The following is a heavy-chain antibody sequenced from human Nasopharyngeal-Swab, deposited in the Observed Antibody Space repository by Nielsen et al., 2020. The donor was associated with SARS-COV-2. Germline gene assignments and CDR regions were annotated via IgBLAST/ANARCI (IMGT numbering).Heavy chain of an antibody. J-gene: IGHJ5*02. D-gene: IGHD5-24*01. V-gene: IGHV5-51*01. Sequence: GESLKISCMASGYSFVNHWIGWVRQQPGKGLEWMGMVYPGNSEVAYSPSFQGQVTISADKSSNTAYLQWSSLRASDTAMYFCARRAARDGYNYEVDPWGQGTLVTASS. CDR2: VYPGNSEV. CDR3: ARRAARDGYNYEVDP. CDR1: GYSFVNHW.